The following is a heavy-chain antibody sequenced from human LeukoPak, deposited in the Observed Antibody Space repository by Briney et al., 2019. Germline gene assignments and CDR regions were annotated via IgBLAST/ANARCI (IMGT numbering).Heavy chain of an antibody. CDR3: ARRGRAFDY. CDR1: GFAFSTYG. Sequence: LPGGSLLLSCTASGFAFSTYGMGWVRQAPGKGLEWVSYISSSGSTIYYADSVKGRFTISRDNAKNSLYLQMNSLRAEDTAVYYCARRGRAFDYWGQGTLVTVSS. V-gene: IGHV3-48*04. CDR2: ISSSGSTI. J-gene: IGHJ4*02.